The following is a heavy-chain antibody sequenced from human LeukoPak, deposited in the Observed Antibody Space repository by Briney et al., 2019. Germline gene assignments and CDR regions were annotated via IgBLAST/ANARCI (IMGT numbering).Heavy chain of an antibody. CDR3: ARGGGRMATITHFDY. V-gene: IGHV1-69*05. CDR1: GGTFSIYA. Sequence: ASVKLSCKASGGTFSIYAIGWVRHAPGQGLEWMGGIIPIFGTANYAQKFQGRVTITTDESTSTAYMELSSLRSEDTAVYYCARGGGRMATITHFDYWGQGTLVTVSS. J-gene: IGHJ4*02. CDR2: IIPIFGTA. D-gene: IGHD5-24*01.